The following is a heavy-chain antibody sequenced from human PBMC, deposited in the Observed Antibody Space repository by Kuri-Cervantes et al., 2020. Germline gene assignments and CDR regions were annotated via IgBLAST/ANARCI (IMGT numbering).Heavy chain of an antibody. CDR3: ARVTGRRVRSYFDY. CDR1: GYTFTSYG. CDR2: ISAYNGNT. J-gene: IGHJ4*02. Sequence: ASVKVSCKASGYTFTSYGISWVRQAPGQGLEWMGWISAYNGNTNYAQKLQGRATMTTDTSTSTAYMELRSLRSDDTAVYYCARVTGRRVRSYFDYWGQGTLVTVSS. D-gene: IGHD3-3*01. V-gene: IGHV1-18*01.